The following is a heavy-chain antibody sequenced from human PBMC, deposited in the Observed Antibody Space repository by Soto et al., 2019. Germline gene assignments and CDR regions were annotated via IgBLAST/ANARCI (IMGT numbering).Heavy chain of an antibody. Sequence: EVQLVESGGGLVQPGGSLRLSCAASGFTFSDYWMHWVRQAPGKGLEWVSRIKSDGSTTNYADSVKGRFTISRDNAKNTLYLEMNSLGVEDTADYYCARGAINYYYEDVWGKGTTVTVSS. J-gene: IGHJ6*03. V-gene: IGHV3-74*01. CDR2: IKSDGSTT. D-gene: IGHD3-9*01. CDR3: ARGAINYYYEDV. CDR1: GFTFSDYW.